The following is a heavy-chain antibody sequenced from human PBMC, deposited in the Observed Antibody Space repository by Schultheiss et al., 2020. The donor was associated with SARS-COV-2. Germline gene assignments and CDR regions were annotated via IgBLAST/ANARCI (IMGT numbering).Heavy chain of an antibody. V-gene: IGHV3-23*01. D-gene: IGHD2/OR15-2a*01. CDR2: IVGGSDAT. CDR1: GLTFSDAW. CDR3: APNSLNPLQY. Sequence: GGSLRLSCVVSGLTFSDAWVSWVRQAPGKGLGWVVSIVGGSDATHYADSVKGRFTISRDNSKNTLYLQMRSLRAEDTAVYFCAPNSLNPLQYWGQGTLVTVAS. J-gene: IGHJ4*02.